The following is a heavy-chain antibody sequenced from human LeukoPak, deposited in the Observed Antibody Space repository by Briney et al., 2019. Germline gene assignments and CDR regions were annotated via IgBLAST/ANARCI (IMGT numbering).Heavy chain of an antibody. CDR3: ARVVPAAIGAFDI. CDR2: ISYDGSDK. CDR1: GFTFSSYT. D-gene: IGHD2-2*02. Sequence: GGSLRLSCAASGFTFSSYTMHWVRQAPGKGLEWVAIISYDGSDKYYADSVKGRFTISRDNAKNSLYLQMNSLRAEDTAVYYCARVVPAAIGAFDIWGQGTMVTVPS. J-gene: IGHJ3*02. V-gene: IGHV3-30*04.